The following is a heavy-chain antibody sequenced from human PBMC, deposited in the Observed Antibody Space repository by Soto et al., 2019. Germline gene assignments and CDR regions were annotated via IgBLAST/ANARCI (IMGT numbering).Heavy chain of an antibody. J-gene: IGHJ2*01. CDR3: ARDPSRGSDWGRYLDL. D-gene: IGHD1-26*01. CDR2: ISYDGGNK. CDR1: GFTFDSYG. V-gene: IGHV3-30*03. Sequence: GGSLRLSCAASGFTFDSYGMHWVRQALGRRLEWVTLISYDGGNKYYADFVKGRFTISRDNAKNSLYLQMNSLRAEATAVYYCARDPSRGSDWGRYLDLWGRGTLVSVCS.